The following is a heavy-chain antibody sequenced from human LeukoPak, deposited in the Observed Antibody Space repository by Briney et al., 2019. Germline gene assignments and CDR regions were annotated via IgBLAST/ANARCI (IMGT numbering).Heavy chain of an antibody. CDR3: AREKGYYYDSSGYSI. CDR1: GGSISSYY. CDR2: IYYSGST. J-gene: IGHJ4*02. D-gene: IGHD3-22*01. V-gene: IGHV4-59*01. Sequence: SETLSLTCTVSGGSISSYYWSWIRQPPGKGLEWIGYIYYSGSTNYNPSLKSRVTISVDTSKNQFSLKLSSVTAADTAVYYCAREKGYYYDSSGYSIWGQGTLVTVSS.